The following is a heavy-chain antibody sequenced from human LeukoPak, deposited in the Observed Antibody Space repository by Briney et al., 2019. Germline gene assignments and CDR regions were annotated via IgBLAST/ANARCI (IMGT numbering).Heavy chain of an antibody. J-gene: IGHJ4*02. D-gene: IGHD6-6*01. CDR1: GFTFSSYW. Sequence: GGSLRLSCAASGFTFSSYWMSWVRQAPGKGLEWVANIKQDGSEKYYVDSVKGRFTISRDNAKNSLYQQMNSLRAEDTAVYYCARDPVIHSSSSSIFDYWGQGTLVTVSS. V-gene: IGHV3-7*01. CDR3: ARDPVIHSSSSSIFDY. CDR2: IKQDGSEK.